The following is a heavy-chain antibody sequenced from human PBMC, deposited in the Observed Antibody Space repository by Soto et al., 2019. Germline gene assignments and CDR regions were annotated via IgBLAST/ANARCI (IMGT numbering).Heavy chain of an antibody. CDR3: ARVPFINGMDV. CDR1: GGSISSGGYY. D-gene: IGHD3-10*01. CDR2: IYYSGST. J-gene: IGHJ6*02. Sequence: QVQLQESGPGLVKPSQTLSLSCTVSGGSISSGGYYWSWIRQHPGKGLEWIGYIYYSGSTYYNPSLKXRXTXAIXTSKSPFSLKLSSVTAADTAVYYGARVPFINGMDVWGQGTTVTVSS. V-gene: IGHV4-31*03.